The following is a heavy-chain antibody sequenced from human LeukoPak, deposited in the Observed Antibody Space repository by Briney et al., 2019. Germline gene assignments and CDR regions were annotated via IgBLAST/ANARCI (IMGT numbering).Heavy chain of an antibody. CDR3: ASYDYQGAFFDY. V-gene: IGHV3-48*02. Sequence: GGSLRLSCAASGFTFSSYSMNWVRQAPGRGLEWVSYISSSSSTIYYADSVKGRFTISRDNAKNSLYLQMNSLRDEDTAVYYCASYDYQGAFFDYWGQGTLVTVSS. D-gene: IGHD4-11*01. J-gene: IGHJ4*02. CDR1: GFTFSSYS. CDR2: ISSSSSTI.